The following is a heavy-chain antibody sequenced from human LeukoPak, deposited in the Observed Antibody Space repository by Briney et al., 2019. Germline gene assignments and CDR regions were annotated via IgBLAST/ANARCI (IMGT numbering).Heavy chain of an antibody. D-gene: IGHD3-22*01. CDR2: IYYSGST. CDR1: GGSISSGGYY. J-gene: IGHJ4*02. Sequence: KPSETLSLTCTVSGGSISSGGYYWSWIRQHPGKGLEWIGYIYYSGSTYYNPSLKSRVTISVDTSKNQFSLKLTSVTAADTAVYHCARWNYYDTGGYYPERTFDYWGQGTLVTVSS. V-gene: IGHV4-61*08. CDR3: ARWNYYDTGGYYPERTFDY.